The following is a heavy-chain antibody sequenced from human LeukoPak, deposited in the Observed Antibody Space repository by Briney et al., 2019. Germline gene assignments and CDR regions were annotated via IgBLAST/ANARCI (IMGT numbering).Heavy chain of an antibody. CDR3: AKDGTRSLGYYYYGMGV. Sequence: GGSLRLSCAASGFTFSSYGMHWVRQAPGKGLEWVAVISYDGSNKYYADSVKGRFTISRDNSKNTLYLQMNSLRAEDTAVYYCAKDGTRSLGYYYYGMGVWGQGTTVTVSS. CDR2: ISYDGSNK. D-gene: IGHD6-13*01. V-gene: IGHV3-30*18. CDR1: GFTFSSYG. J-gene: IGHJ6*02.